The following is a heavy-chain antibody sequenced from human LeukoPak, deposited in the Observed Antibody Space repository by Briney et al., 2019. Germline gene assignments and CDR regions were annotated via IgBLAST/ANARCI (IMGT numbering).Heavy chain of an antibody. CDR1: GGTFSSYA. CDR2: IIPIFGTA. D-gene: IGHD2-15*01. CDR3: ARVGGVVAATETFDY. Sequence: SVKVSCKASGGTFSSYAISSVRQAPGQGLEWMGRIIPIFGTANYAQKFQGRVTITTDESTSTAYMELSSLRSEDTAVYYCARVGGVVAATETFDYWGQGTLVTVSS. J-gene: IGHJ4*02. V-gene: IGHV1-69*05.